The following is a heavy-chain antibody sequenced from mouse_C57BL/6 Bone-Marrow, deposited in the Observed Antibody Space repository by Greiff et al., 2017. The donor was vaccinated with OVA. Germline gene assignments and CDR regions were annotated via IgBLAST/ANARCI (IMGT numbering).Heavy chain of an antibody. Sequence: QVQLKESDAELVKPGASVKISCKVSGYTFTDHTIHWMKQRPEQGLEWIGYIYPRDGSTKYNEKFKGKATLTADKSSSTAYMQLNSLTSEDSAVYFCARNPHYGSSCYYFDYWGQGTTLTVSS. V-gene: IGHV1-78*01. D-gene: IGHD1-1*01. CDR1: GYTFTDHT. CDR2: IYPRDGST. J-gene: IGHJ2*01. CDR3: ARNPHYGSSCYYFDY.